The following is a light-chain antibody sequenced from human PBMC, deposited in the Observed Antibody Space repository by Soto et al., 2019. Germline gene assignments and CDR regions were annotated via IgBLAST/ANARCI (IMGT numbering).Light chain of an antibody. CDR2: GPS. J-gene: IGKJ2*01. CDR1: QSVSRRY. CDR3: LQYDTSPPRYT. Sequence: EVVLTQSPGTLSLSPGERATLSCRASQSVSRRYLGWYQQKPGQAPRLLIFGPSSRATGIPDRFSGSGSGTDFTLTISSLEPEDFAVYYCLQYDTSPPRYTFGQGTKLEIK. V-gene: IGKV3-20*01.